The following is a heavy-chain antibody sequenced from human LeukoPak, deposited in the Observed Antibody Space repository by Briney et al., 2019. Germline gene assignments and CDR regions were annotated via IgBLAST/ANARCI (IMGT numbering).Heavy chain of an antibody. CDR2: IHYSGSN. V-gene: IGHV4-59*08. CDR3: ARTIVVVVAATIDY. D-gene: IGHD2-15*01. J-gene: IGHJ4*02. CDR1: GGSVTSYY. Sequence: SETLSLTCSVSGGSVTSYYWSWIRQPPGKGLEWIGHIHYSGSNNYNPSLKSRVTMFVDKSKNQFSLRLSSVTAADTAVYYCARTIVVVVAATIDYWGQGTLVTVSS.